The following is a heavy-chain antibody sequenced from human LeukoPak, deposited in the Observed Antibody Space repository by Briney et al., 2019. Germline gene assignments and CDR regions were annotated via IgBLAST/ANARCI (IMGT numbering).Heavy chain of an antibody. V-gene: IGHV3-11*06. D-gene: IGHD4-23*01. CDR3: ARVSLLDDGGLGDY. CDR1: GFTFSDYY. CDR2: ISGGSSYT. Sequence: GGSLRLSCTASGFTFSDYYMTWFRQAPGKGPEWASYISGGSSYTNFADSVKGRFTISRDNAKNSLYLQMNSLRAEDTAVYYCARVSLLDDGGLGDYWGQGTLVTVSS. J-gene: IGHJ4*02.